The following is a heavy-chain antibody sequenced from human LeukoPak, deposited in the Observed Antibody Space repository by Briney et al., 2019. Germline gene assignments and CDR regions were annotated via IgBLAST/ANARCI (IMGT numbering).Heavy chain of an antibody. CDR2: IKHSGST. V-gene: IGHV4-34*01. CDR3: ASTFAVSTELAFDI. CDR1: VGSFSGYF. D-gene: IGHD1-14*01. J-gene: IGHJ3*02. Sequence: LETLSLTCVVYVGSFSGYFWSWVRQTPRKGLEWIGEIKHSGSTNNNPSLNTRVNITVDTSKNQYSLKLSSVTVAYTAVYYCASTFAVSTELAFDIWGQGTMVTVSS.